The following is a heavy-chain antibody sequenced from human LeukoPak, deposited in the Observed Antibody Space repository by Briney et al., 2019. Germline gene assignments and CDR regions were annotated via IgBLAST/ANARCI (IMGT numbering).Heavy chain of an antibody. J-gene: IGHJ4*02. D-gene: IGHD3-3*01. CDR1: GFIFSDYA. CDR3: AKVAAYTIFGQTDY. Sequence: GGSLRLSCAASGFIFSDYALTWVRQAPGRGLEWVSTISGSGTSTYYADSVKGQFTISRDKSKNTVYLQMNSLRAEDPAVYYCAKVAAYTIFGQTDYWGQGTLVTVSS. CDR2: ISGSGTST. V-gene: IGHV3-23*01.